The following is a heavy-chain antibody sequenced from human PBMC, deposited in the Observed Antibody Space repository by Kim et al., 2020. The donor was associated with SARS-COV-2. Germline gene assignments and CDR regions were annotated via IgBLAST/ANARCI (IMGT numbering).Heavy chain of an antibody. CDR3: ARLSGSYQTPFDI. D-gene: IGHD1-26*01. V-gene: IGHV5-51*01. J-gene: IGHJ3*02. Sequence: YSPPLQGQVTISADKSISTAYLQWSSLKASDTAMYYCARLSGSYQTPFDIWGQGTMVTVSS.